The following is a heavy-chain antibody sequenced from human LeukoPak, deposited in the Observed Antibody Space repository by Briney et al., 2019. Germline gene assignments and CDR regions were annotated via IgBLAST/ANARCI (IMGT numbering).Heavy chain of an antibody. V-gene: IGHV3-9*01. CDR1: GFTFDDYA. CDR3: AKDIQAGIAAAGTFDY. J-gene: IGHJ4*02. D-gene: IGHD6-13*01. CDR2: ISWNSGSI. Sequence: GGSLRLSCAASGFTFDDYAMHWVRQAPGKGLEWVSGISWNSGSIGYADSVKGRFTISRDNAKNSLYLQMNSLRAEDTALYYCAKDIQAGIAAAGTFDYWSQGTLVTVSS.